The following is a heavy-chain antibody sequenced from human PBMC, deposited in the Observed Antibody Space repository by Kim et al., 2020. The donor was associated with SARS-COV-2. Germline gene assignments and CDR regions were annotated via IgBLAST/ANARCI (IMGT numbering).Heavy chain of an antibody. Sequence: SETLSLTCTVSGDSIRSNSNLWGWIRQPPGKELEWIGSLIYSGSTYSSPSLKSRVTMSVDTSKNQFSLKLSSVTAADTAVYYCARRTYGGYHDYWGRGTL. CDR1: GDSIRSNSNL. CDR3: ARRTYGGYHDY. J-gene: IGHJ4*02. V-gene: IGHV4-39*01. D-gene: IGHD5-12*01. CDR2: LIYSGST.